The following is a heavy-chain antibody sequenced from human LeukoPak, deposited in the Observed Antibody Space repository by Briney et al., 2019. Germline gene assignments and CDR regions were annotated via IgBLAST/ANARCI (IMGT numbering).Heavy chain of an antibody. V-gene: IGHV4-34*01. CDR1: GGSFSGYY. Sequence: SETLSLTCAVYGGSFSGYYWSWIRQSPGKGLEWIGEINPGGSTSYNPSLESRVTISVDTSKNQFSLRVGSVTAADTAVYYCARERGDTAMFRFIESWGQGTLVTVSS. CDR2: INPGGST. J-gene: IGHJ4*02. CDR3: ARERGDTAMFRFIES. D-gene: IGHD5-18*01.